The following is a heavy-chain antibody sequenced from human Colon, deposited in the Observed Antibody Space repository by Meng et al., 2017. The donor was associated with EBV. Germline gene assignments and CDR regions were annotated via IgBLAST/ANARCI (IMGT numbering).Heavy chain of an antibody. CDR2: VYHTAGT. V-gene: IGHV4-4*02. D-gene: IGHD2-21*01. Sequence: QGQVQEGGSGLVQPSGTMSLSWAVAGGSISSSIWWTWVRQPQGKGLEGIVEVYHTAGTKYNPSHKSRLTISVDKSKNQFSLNLTSVTAADTAVYYCARVWQSLTAFFDSWGQGTLVTVSS. CDR3: ARVWQSLTAFFDS. CDR1: GGSISSSIW. J-gene: IGHJ4*02.